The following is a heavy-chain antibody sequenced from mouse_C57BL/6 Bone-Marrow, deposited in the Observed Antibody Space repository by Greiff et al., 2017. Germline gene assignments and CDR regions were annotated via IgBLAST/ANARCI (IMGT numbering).Heavy chain of an antibody. J-gene: IGHJ1*03. V-gene: IGHV1-80*01. CDR3: ASPLYYGSSYWYFDV. CDR1: GYAFSSYW. Sequence: QVQLQQSGAELVKPGASVKISCKASGYAFSSYWMNWVKQRPGKGLEWIGQIFPGDGDTNYNQKFKGKATLTVDTSSSTAYMQLSSLTSEDSAVYYCASPLYYGSSYWYFDVWGTGTTVTVSS. CDR2: IFPGDGDT. D-gene: IGHD1-1*01.